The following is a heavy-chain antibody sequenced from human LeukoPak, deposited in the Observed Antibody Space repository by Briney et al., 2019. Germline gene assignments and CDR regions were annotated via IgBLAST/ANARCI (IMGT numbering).Heavy chain of an antibody. V-gene: IGHV4-4*02. CDR2: IHHSGST. J-gene: IGHJ4*02. CDR3: ARNGYYSADY. D-gene: IGHD4-17*01. CDR1: GGSISSGYW. Sequence: SETLSLTCAVSGGSISSGYWWSWVRQPPGKGLEWIGEIHHSGSTNYNPSLKSRVTISMDKSKNQFSLMLTSVTAADTAVYYCARNGYYSADYWGQGTLVTVSS.